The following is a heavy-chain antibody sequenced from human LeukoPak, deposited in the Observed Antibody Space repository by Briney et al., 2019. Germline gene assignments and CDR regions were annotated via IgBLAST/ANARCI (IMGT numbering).Heavy chain of an antibody. D-gene: IGHD3-22*01. Sequence: GASVKVSCKASGYTFTSYDINWVRQATGQGLEWMGRIIPILGIANYAQNFQGRVTITADKSTSTAYMELSSLRSEDTAVYYCAREGEDSSGLLQHAFDIWGQGTMVTVSS. V-gene: IGHV1-69*04. J-gene: IGHJ3*02. CDR3: AREGEDSSGLLQHAFDI. CDR2: IIPILGIA. CDR1: GYTFTSYD.